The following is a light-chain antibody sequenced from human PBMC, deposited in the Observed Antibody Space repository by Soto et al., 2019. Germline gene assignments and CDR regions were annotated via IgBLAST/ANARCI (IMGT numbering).Light chain of an antibody. J-gene: IGLJ2*01. V-gene: IGLV1-40*01. CDR2: ANS. CDR1: SSNVGAGYD. Sequence: QPVLTQPPSVSGAPGQRVTISCTGSSSNVGAGYDVHWYQQLPGTAPKLLIYANSNRPSGVPDRFSGSKSGNSASLAITGLQAEDEADYYCQSYDTSLSGSEVFGGGTKVTVL. CDR3: QSYDTSLSGSEV.